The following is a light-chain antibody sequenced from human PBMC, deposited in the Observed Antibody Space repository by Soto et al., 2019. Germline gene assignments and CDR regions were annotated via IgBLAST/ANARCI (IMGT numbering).Light chain of an antibody. V-gene: IGLV2-14*02. CDR2: EGS. Sequence: QSALTQPASVSGSPGQSITISCTGTSGDVGNYNFVSWYQQHPGKAPKVMIYEGSKRPSGVPDRFSGSKSGTSASLAITGLQAEDEADYYCQSFDSGLSGRVFGGGTKVTVL. CDR1: SGDVGNYNF. J-gene: IGLJ3*02. CDR3: QSFDSGLSGRV.